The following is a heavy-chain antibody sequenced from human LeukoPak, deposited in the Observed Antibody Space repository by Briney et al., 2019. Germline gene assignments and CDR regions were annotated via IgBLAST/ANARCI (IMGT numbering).Heavy chain of an antibody. D-gene: IGHD6-19*01. CDR2: ISSRSFTI. J-gene: IGHJ3*02. Sequence: GGSLRLSCAASGFTFGAYSMNWVRQVPGKGLDWVSYISSRSFTIYYADSVKGRFTISRDNAKNSLYLEMNSLRDEGTAVYYCARSVIAVAGYDAFDIWGQGTVVTVSS. CDR1: GFTFGAYS. V-gene: IGHV3-48*02. CDR3: ARSVIAVAGYDAFDI.